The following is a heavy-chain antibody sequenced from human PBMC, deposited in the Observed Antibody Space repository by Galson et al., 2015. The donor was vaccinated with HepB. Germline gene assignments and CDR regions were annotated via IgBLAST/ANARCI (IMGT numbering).Heavy chain of an antibody. CDR3: ARENYDSRGYYYGWFDP. J-gene: IGHJ5*02. CDR2: IFTGGSP. CDR1: GFTVSNNY. Sequence: SLRLSCAASGFTVSNNYVSWVRQAPGKGLEWVSVIFTGGSPHYADSVKGRLTISRDNSKNTVYLQMNSLRAEDTAVYYCARENYDSRGYYYGWFDPWGQGTLVTVSS. D-gene: IGHD3-22*01. V-gene: IGHV3-66*01.